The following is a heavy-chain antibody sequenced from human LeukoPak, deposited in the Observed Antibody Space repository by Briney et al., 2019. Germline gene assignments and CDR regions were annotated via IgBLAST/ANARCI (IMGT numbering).Heavy chain of an antibody. CDR2: FDPEYGET. D-gene: IGHD3-22*01. Sequence: ASVKVSCKLSGYILPELSMHWVRQAPGKGLEGMGGFDPEYGETIYAQKFQGRVTMTEDTSTDTAYMELSSLISKDTAVYYCATLEGSPDYDSSGYLNYWGQGTLVTVSS. CDR1: GYILPELS. J-gene: IGHJ4*02. V-gene: IGHV1-24*01. CDR3: ATLEGSPDYDSSGYLNY.